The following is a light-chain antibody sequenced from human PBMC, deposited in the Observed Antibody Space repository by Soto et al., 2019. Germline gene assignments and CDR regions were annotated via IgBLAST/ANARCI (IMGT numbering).Light chain of an antibody. CDR2: GVS. V-gene: IGKV3-20*01. Sequence: EIVLTQSPGALSLSPGERATLSCRASQSVNSRYLAWYQQKPGQAPRLLIYGVSSRATGIPDRFSGSGSGTDFTLTISRLEPEDFAVYYCQQYGSSPQWTFGQGTKVEIK. J-gene: IGKJ1*01. CDR1: QSVNSRY. CDR3: QQYGSSPQWT.